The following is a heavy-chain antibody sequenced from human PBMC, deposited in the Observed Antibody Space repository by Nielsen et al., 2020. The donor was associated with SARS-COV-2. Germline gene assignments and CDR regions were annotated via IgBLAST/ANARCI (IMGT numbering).Heavy chain of an antibody. CDR3: AKDFVQPHSGSYDSYGMDV. Sequence: GESLKISCAASGFTFDDYAMHWVRQAPGKGLEWVSLISGDGGSTYYADSVKGRFTISRDNSKNSLYLQMNSLRTEDTALYYCAKDFVQPHSGSYDSYGMDVWGQGTTVTVSS. CDR2: ISGDGGST. D-gene: IGHD1-26*01. V-gene: IGHV3-43*02. CDR1: GFTFDDYA. J-gene: IGHJ6*02.